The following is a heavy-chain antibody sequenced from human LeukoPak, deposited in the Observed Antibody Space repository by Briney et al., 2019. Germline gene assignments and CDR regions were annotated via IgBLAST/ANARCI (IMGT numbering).Heavy chain of an antibody. CDR1: GFTFSSYS. V-gene: IGHV3-48*01. D-gene: IGHD3-10*01. J-gene: IGHJ4*02. Sequence: GGSLRLSCAASGFTFSSYSMNWVRQAPGKGLEWVSYISSSSSTIYYADSVKGRFTISRDNAKNSLYLQMNSLRAEDTAVYYCARVPYYGSGSYDYWGQGTLVTVSS. CDR3: ARVPYYGSGSYDY. CDR2: ISSSSSTI.